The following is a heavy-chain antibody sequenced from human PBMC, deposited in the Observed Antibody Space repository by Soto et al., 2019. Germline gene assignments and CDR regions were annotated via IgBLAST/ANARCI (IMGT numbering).Heavy chain of an antibody. CDR1: GCTFSEYY. V-gene: IGHV3-11*01. CDR3: ARDGAARPGTRTDAFDI. J-gene: IGHJ3*02. D-gene: IGHD6-6*01. Sequence: QGQLVESGGGLVKPGGSLRLSCAASGCTFSEYYMSWIRQAPGKGLEWVSYISSSGSTIYYADSVKGRFTISRDNAKNSLYLQMNSLRAEDTSVYYCARDGAARPGTRTDAFDIWGQGTMVTVSS. CDR2: ISSSGSTI.